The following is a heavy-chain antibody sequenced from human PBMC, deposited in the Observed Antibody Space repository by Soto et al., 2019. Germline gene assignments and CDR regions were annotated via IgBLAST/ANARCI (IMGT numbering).Heavy chain of an antibody. D-gene: IGHD3-10*01. CDR1: GFTFSNAW. V-gene: IGHV3-15*01. Sequence: PGGSLRLSCAASGFTFSNAWMSWVRQAPGKGLEWVGRIKSKTDGGTTDYAAPVKGRFTISRDDSKNTLYLQMNSLKTEDTAVYYCTTALRLWFGELWYLVSYYYGMDVWGQGTTVTVSS. CDR3: TTALRLWFGELWYLVSYYYGMDV. CDR2: IKSKTDGGTT. J-gene: IGHJ6*02.